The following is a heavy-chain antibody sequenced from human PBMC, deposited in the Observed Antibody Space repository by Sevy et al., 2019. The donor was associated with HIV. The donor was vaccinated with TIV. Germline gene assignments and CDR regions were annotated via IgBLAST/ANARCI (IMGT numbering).Heavy chain of an antibody. V-gene: IGHV3-33*08. J-gene: IGHJ4*02. CDR1: GFTFSSYG. D-gene: IGHD2-2*01. CDR2: IWYDGSNK. CDR3: ASDRNFSSTSCYPTGDY. Sequence: GGSLRLSCAASGFTFSSYGMHWVRQAPGKGLEWVAVIWYDGSNKYYADSVKGRFTISRDNSKNTLYLQMNSLRAEDTAVYYCASDRNFSSTSCYPTGDYWGQGTLVTVSS.